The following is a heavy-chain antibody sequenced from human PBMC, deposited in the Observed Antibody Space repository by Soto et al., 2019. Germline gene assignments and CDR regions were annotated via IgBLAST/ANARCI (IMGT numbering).Heavy chain of an antibody. D-gene: IGHD2-21*02. Sequence: GGSLRLSCAASGFTFNYYWMHWVRQAPGQGLMWVSHIQNDGSRTTYADSVKGRFTISRDNAKNTLYLQMNSLRVEDTAIYYCVRGDKGGFDLWGQGTTVTVSS. J-gene: IGHJ3*01. V-gene: IGHV3-74*01. CDR2: IQNDGSRT. CDR3: VRGDKGGFDL. CDR1: GFTFNYYW.